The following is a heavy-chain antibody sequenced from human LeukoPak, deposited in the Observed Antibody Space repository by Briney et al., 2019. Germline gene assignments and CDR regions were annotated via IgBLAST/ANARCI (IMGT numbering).Heavy chain of an antibody. CDR3: ARGLGCSGGSCYMGTPVQKANWFDP. CDR1: GGSISSGGYY. D-gene: IGHD2-15*01. J-gene: IGHJ5*02. Sequence: SQTLSLTCTVSGGSISSGGYYWSWIRQHPGKGLEWIGYIYYSGSTYYNPSLKSRVTISVDTSKNQFSLKLSSVTAADTAVYYCARGLGCSGGSCYMGTPVQKANWFDPWGQGTLVTVSS. CDR2: IYYSGST. V-gene: IGHV4-31*03.